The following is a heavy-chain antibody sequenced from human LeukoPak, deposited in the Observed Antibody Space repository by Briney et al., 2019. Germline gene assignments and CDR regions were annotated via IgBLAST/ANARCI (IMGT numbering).Heavy chain of an antibody. CDR1: GGSISSYY. J-gene: IGHJ3*02. CDR2: IYYSGST. V-gene: IGHV4-59*08. D-gene: IGHD6-19*01. Sequence: SETLSLTCTVSGGSISSYYWSWIRQPPGKGLEWIGYIYYSGSTNYNPSLKSRVTMSVDTSKNQFSLKLSSVTAADTAVYYCARLEQWLADAFDIWGQGTMVTVSS. CDR3: ARLEQWLADAFDI.